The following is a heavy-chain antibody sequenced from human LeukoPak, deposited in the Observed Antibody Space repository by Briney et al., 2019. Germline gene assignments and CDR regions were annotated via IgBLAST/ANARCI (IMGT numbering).Heavy chain of an antibody. CDR3: ARSPQFSSSWFYFDY. D-gene: IGHD6-13*01. CDR1: GGSISNSHW. CDR2: IYHSGKT. V-gene: IGHV4-4*02. J-gene: IGHJ4*02. Sequence: PSETLSLTSAVSGGSISNSHWWSWVRQPPGKGLEWIGQIYHSGKTNYNPSLKTRATISVDKSKNQFSLKVRSVTAADTAVYYCARSPQFSSSWFYFDYWGQGTLVTVSS.